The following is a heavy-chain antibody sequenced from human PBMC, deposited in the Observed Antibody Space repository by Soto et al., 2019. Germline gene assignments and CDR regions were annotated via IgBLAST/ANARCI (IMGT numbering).Heavy chain of an antibody. D-gene: IGHD5-18*01. CDR2: IYPDDSDT. Sequence: HGESLKISCKGSGYSFTSYWIGWVRQMPGKGLEWMGIIYPDDSDTRYSPSFQGQVIMSADKSISTAYLQWSSLKASDTAMYYCARQGKYNYGSNDYWGQGTLVTVSS. CDR1: GYSFTSYW. J-gene: IGHJ4*02. CDR3: ARQGKYNYGSNDY. V-gene: IGHV5-51*01.